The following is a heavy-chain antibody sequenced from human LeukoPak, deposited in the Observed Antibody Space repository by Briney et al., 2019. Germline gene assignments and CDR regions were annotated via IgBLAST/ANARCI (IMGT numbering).Heavy chain of an antibody. CDR1: GGTFSSYA. CDR3: ARVTGGWTRVGSYYYYYMDV. CDR2: IIPIFGTA. D-gene: IGHD4-17*01. V-gene: IGHV1-69*01. Sequence: SVKVSCKASGGTFSSYAISWVRQAPGQGLEWMGGIIPIFGTANYAQKFQGRVTITADESTSTAYMELSSLRSEDTAVYYCARVTGGWTRVGSYYYYYMDVWGKGTTVTVSS. J-gene: IGHJ6*03.